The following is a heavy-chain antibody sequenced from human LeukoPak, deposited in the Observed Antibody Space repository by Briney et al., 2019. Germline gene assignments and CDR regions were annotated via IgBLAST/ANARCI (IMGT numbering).Heavy chain of an antibody. J-gene: IGHJ4*02. Sequence: SETLSLTCTVSGGSISGYYWSWIRQPPGKGLEWIGYIYSSGRTNYNPSLKSRVTISLDTSKNQFSLKLNSMTAADTAVYYCARGDGALQYYLGYWGQGTLVTVSS. V-gene: IGHV4-59*01. CDR2: IYSSGRT. D-gene: IGHD4/OR15-4a*01. CDR3: ARGDGALQYYLGY. CDR1: GGSISGYY.